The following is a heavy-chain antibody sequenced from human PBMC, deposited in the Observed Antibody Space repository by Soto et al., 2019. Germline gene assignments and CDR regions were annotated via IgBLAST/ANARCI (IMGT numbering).Heavy chain of an antibody. CDR2: TSSSSSYT. V-gene: IGHV3-11*05. D-gene: IGHD1-1*01. CDR3: ARERRYFDL. J-gene: IGHJ2*01. CDR1: GFTFSDYY. Sequence: QVQLVESGGGLVKPGGSLRLSCAASGFTFSDYYMSWIRQAPGKGLEWISYTSSSSSYTNYADSVKGRFTISRDNAKNSLYLQMNSLRADDTAVYYCARERRYFDLWSRGTLVTVSS.